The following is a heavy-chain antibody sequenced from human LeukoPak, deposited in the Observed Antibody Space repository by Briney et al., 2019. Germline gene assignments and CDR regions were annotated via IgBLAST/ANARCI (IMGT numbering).Heavy chain of an antibody. CDR1: GFTFSDHY. CDR3: VRGAYCSGATCYDNYFDP. J-gene: IGHJ5*02. CDR2: IRNKANSYTT. Sequence: GGSLRLSCAASGFTFSDHYMDWARQAPGKGLEWVGRIRNKANSYTTEYAASVKGRFTISREDSKNSLSLQMNSLQTEDTAIYYCVRGAYCSGATCYDNYFDPWGQGTQVTVSS. V-gene: IGHV3-72*01. D-gene: IGHD2-15*01.